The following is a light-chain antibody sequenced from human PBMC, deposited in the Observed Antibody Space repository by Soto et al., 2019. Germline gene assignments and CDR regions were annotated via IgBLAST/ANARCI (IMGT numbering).Light chain of an antibody. Sequence: DIVLTQSPDTLSLSPGERATLSCRASQSVYTYLAWYQQRPGQAPRLLIYDTSNRATGIPARFSGSGSGTDFTRTIIGLEPEDFAVYYCQQRSNWPLTFGGGTRVEIK. CDR1: QSVYTY. V-gene: IGKV3-11*01. CDR2: DTS. CDR3: QQRSNWPLT. J-gene: IGKJ4*01.